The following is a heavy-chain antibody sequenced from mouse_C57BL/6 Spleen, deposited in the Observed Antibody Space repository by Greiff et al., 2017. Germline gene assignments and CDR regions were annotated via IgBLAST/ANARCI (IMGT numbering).Heavy chain of an antibody. D-gene: IGHD2-3*01. Sequence: QVHVKQSGAELVRPGASVTLSCKASGYTFTDYEMHWVKQTPVHGLEWIGAIDPETGGTAYNQKFKGKAILTADKSSSTAYMELRSLTSEDSAVYYCTRGLLHGAWFAYGGQGTLVTVSA. CDR3: TRGLLHGAWFAY. J-gene: IGHJ3*01. V-gene: IGHV1-15*01. CDR2: IDPETGGT. CDR1: GYTFTDYE.